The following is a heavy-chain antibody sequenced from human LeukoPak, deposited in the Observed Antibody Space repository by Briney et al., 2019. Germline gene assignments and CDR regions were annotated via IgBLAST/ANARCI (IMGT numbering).Heavy chain of an antibody. CDR3: ARGLVVVTAIALYFDY. D-gene: IGHD2-21*02. J-gene: IGHJ4*02. CDR2: INHSGST. V-gene: IGHV4-34*01. CDR1: GGSFSGYY. Sequence: PSETLSLTCAVYGGSFSGYYWSWIRQPPGKGLERIGEINHSGSTNYNPSLKGRVTISVDTSKNQFSLKLSSVTAADTAVYYCARGLVVVTAIALYFDYWGQGTLVTVSS.